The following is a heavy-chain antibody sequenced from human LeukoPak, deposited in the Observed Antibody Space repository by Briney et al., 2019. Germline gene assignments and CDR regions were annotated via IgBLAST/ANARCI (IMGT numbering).Heavy chain of an antibody. Sequence: ASVKVSCKASGYTFTRYYMHWVRQAPGQGLEGMGFINPSGGSTSYAQRFQGRVTMTRDTSTSTVYMELSSLRSEDTAVYYCARNDASCLDHWGQGTLVTVSS. D-gene: IGHD3-16*01. CDR3: ARNDASCLDH. CDR2: INPSGGST. V-gene: IGHV1-46*03. J-gene: IGHJ4*02. CDR1: GYTFTRYY.